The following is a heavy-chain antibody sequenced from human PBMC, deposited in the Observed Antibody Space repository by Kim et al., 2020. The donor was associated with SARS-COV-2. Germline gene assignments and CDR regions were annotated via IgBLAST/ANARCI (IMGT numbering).Heavy chain of an antibody. CDR1: GFTFSSYA. CDR3: AKDPYYDILTGYRPNYYYYGMDV. Sequence: GGSLRLSCAASGFTFSSYAMSWVRQAPGKGLEWVSAISGSGGSTYYADSVKGRFTISRDNSKNTLYLQMNSLRAEDTAVYYCAKDPYYDILTGYRPNYYYYGMDVWGQGTTVTVSS. J-gene: IGHJ6*02. V-gene: IGHV3-23*01. D-gene: IGHD3-9*01. CDR2: ISGSGGST.